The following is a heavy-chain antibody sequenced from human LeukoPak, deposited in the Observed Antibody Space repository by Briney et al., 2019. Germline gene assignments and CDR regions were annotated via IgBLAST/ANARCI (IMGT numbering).Heavy chain of an antibody. D-gene: IGHD7-27*01. CDR3: ARYAPIVTGDPYYFDY. CDR2: IYYSGST. Sequence: SETLSLTCTVSGGSISSGDYYWSWIRQPPGKGPEWIGYIYYSGSTYYNPSLKSRVTISVDTSKNQFSLKLSSVTAADTAVYYCARYAPIVTGDPYYFDYWGQGTLVTVSS. J-gene: IGHJ4*02. V-gene: IGHV4-30-4*08. CDR1: GGSISSGDYY.